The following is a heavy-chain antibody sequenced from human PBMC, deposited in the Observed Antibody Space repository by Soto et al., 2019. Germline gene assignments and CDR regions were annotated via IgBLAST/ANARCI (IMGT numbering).Heavy chain of an antibody. J-gene: IGHJ4*02. CDR2: IWHDGSEK. D-gene: IGHD6-19*01. CDR3: AVAVAGPTAIGY. CDR1: GFTLISYG. V-gene: IGHV3-33*01. Sequence: PGGSLRLSCAASGFTLISYGMHWVRQAPGKGLEWVAIIWHDGSEKYYADSVRGRFTVSRDNSKSKLDLQMNSLRAEDTAVYYCAVAVAGPTAIGYWGQGTLVTVSS.